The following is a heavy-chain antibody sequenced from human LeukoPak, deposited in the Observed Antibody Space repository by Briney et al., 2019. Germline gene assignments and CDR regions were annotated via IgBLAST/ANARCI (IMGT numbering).Heavy chain of an antibody. CDR2: ISSSGSTI. D-gene: IGHD4-11*01. CDR3: ARGTPTTRDFDY. V-gene: IGHV3-48*03. CDR1: GFTFSSYE. J-gene: IGHJ4*02. Sequence: GGSLRLSCAASGFTFSSYEMNWVRQAPGKGLEWVSYISSSGSTIYYADSVKGRFTISRDNAKNSLFLQMNSLRAEDTAVYYCARGTPTTRDFDYWGQGTLVTVSS.